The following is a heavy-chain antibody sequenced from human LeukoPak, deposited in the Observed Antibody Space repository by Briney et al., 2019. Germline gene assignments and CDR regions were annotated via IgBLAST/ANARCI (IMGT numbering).Heavy chain of an antibody. CDR2: INHSGST. D-gene: IGHD3-9*01. J-gene: IGHJ5*02. CDR3: ARGPDILTGSRWFDP. Sequence: PSETLSLTCAVYGGSFSGYYWSWIRQPPGKGLEWIGEINHSGSTNYNPSLKSRVTISVDTSKNQFSLKLSSVTAADTAVYYCARGPDILTGSRWFDPWGQGTLVTVSS. V-gene: IGHV4-34*01. CDR1: GGSFSGYY.